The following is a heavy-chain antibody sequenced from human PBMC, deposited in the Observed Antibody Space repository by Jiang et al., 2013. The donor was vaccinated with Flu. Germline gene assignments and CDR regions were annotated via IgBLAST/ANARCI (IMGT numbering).Heavy chain of an antibody. CDR1: GFTFSSYS. Sequence: QLVESGGGLVQPGGSLRLSCAASGFTFSSYSMNWVRQAPGKGLEWVSYISSSSSTIYYADSVKGRFTISRDNAKNSLYLQMNSLRDEDTAVYYCARDPRGEPGDAYYYYYGMDVWGQGTTVTVSS. D-gene: IGHD3-16*01. CDR3: ARDPRGEPGDAYYYYYGMDV. J-gene: IGHJ6*02. CDR2: ISSSSSTI. V-gene: IGHV3-48*02.